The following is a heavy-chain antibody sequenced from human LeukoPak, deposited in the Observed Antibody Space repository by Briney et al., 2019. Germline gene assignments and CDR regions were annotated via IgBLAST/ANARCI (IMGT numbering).Heavy chain of an antibody. CDR1: GFTFSSYA. Sequence: GGYLRLSCSASGFTFSSYAMHWVRQAPGKGLEYVSAISSNGGSTYYADSVKGRFTISRDNSKNTLYLQMSSLRAEDTAVYYCVKDRIAAAAGYWGQGTLVTVSS. CDR2: ISSNGGST. V-gene: IGHV3-64D*06. J-gene: IGHJ4*02. D-gene: IGHD6-13*01. CDR3: VKDRIAAAAGY.